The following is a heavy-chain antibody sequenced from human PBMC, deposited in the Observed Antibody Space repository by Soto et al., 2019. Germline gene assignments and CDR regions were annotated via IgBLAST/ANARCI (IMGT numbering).Heavy chain of an antibody. D-gene: IGHD3-9*01. CDR1: GFTFSSYA. Sequence: EGSLRLSCAASGFTFSSYAMSWVRQAPGKGLEWVSAISGSGGSTYYADSVKGRFTISRDNSKNTLYLQMNSLRAEDTAVYYCAKAYDILTGYLSHFDYWGQGTLVTVSS. CDR2: ISGSGGST. V-gene: IGHV3-23*01. CDR3: AKAYDILTGYLSHFDY. J-gene: IGHJ4*02.